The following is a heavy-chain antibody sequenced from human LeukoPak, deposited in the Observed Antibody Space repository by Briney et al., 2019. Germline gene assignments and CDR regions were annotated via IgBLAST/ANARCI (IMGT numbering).Heavy chain of an antibody. CDR1: GGSISSGGYS. V-gene: IGHV4-30-2*01. CDR3: ARGGGYSSSWKYYFDY. D-gene: IGHD6-13*01. J-gene: IGHJ4*02. CDR2: IYHSGST. Sequence: SQTLSLTCAVSGGSISSGGYSWSWIRQPPGKGLEWIGYIYHSGSTYYNPSPKSRVTISVDRSKNQFSLKLSSVTAADTAVYYCARGGGYSSSWKYYFDYWGQGTLVTVSS.